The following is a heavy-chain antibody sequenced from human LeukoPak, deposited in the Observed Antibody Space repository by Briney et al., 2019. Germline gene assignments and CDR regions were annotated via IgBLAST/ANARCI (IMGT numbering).Heavy chain of an antibody. V-gene: IGHV1-8*01. J-gene: IGHJ4*02. CDR3: ARGHTAMAPYYFDY. D-gene: IGHD5-18*01. CDR2: MNPNSGNT. CDR1: GYTFTSYD. Sequence: ASVRVSCKASGYTFTSYDINWVRQATGQGLEWMGWMNPNSGNTGYAQKLQGRVTMTTDTSTSTAYMELRSLRSDDTAVYYCARGHTAMAPYYFDYLGQGTLVTVSS.